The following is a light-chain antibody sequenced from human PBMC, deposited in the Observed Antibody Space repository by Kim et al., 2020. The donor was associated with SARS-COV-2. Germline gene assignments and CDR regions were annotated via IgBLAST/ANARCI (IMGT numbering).Light chain of an antibody. J-gene: IGLJ2*01. CDR1: NLGHKY. Sequence: VSQAKPASITCSGDNLGHKYSSWYQQKPGQSPVMVIYQNSKRPSGIPERLSGSNSGNTATLTISETQPMDEADYYCQAWDSSTAVFGGGTQLTVL. V-gene: IGLV3-1*01. CDR2: QNS. CDR3: QAWDSSTAV.